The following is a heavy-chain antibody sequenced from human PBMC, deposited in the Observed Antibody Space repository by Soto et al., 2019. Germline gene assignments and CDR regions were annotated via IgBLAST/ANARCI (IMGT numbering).Heavy chain of an antibody. CDR2: IYYSGST. D-gene: IGHD2-21*02. CDR1: GGSINSNNYY. CDR3: ASRRGVVTGITDY. J-gene: IGHJ4*02. Sequence: SETLSLTCTVSGGSINSNNYYWSWIRQPPGKGLEWIGSIYYSGSTYYNPSLKSRVTISVDTSKNQFSLKLSSVTASDTAVFYCASRRGVVTGITDYWGQGTLVTVSS. V-gene: IGHV4-39*01.